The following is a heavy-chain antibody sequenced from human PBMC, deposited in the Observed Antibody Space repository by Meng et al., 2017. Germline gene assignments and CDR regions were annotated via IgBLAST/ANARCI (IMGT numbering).Heavy chain of an antibody. D-gene: IGHD3-10*01. J-gene: IGHJ4*02. CDR2: INHSGST. CDR3: ARGSRGPTMVRGVVFKV. V-gene: IGHV4-34*01. CDR1: GGSISGYY. Sequence: SETLSLTCAVYGGSISGYYWSWIRQPPGKGLEWIGEINHSGSTNYNPSLKSRVTISVDTSKNQFSLKLSSVTAADTAVYYCARGSRGPTMVRGVVFKVWGQGTLVTVSS.